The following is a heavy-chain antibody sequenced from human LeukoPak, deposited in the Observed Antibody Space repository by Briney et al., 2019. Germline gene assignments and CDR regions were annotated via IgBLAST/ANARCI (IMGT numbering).Heavy chain of an antibody. CDR2: INHSGST. CDR3: ARGSNIVVVPAASDAFDI. V-gene: IGHV4-34*01. D-gene: IGHD2-2*01. Sequence: SETLSLTCAVYGGSFSGYYWSWNRQPPGKGLEWIGEINHSGSTNYNPSLKSRVTISVDTSKNQFSLKLSSVTAADTAVYYCARGSNIVVVPAASDAFDIWGQGTMVTVSS. J-gene: IGHJ3*02. CDR1: GGSFSGYY.